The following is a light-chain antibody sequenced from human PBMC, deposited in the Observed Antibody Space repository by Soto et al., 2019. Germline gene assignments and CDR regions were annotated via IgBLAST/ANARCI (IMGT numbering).Light chain of an antibody. Sequence: DIQMTPYPSTLSASVGDRVTITCRASQSISSWLAWYQQKPGKAPKLLIYKASSLESGVPSRFSGSGSGTEFTLTISSLQPDDFATYYCQQYNSYWTFGQGTKV. CDR2: KAS. V-gene: IGKV1-5*03. CDR1: QSISSW. J-gene: IGKJ1*01. CDR3: QQYNSYWT.